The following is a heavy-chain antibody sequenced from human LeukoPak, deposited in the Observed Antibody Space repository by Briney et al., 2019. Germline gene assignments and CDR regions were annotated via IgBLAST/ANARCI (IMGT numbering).Heavy chain of an antibody. D-gene: IGHD6-19*01. CDR3: ARDSPVAGRRFDY. V-gene: IGHV4-31*03. CDR2: IYYSGST. J-gene: IGHJ4*02. Sequence: SETLSLTCTVSGGSISSGGYYWSWIRQRPGKGLEWIGYIYYSGSTYYNPSLKSRVTISVDTSKNQFSLKLSSVTAADTAVYYCARDSPVAGRRFDYWGQGTLVTVSS. CDR1: GGSISSGGYY.